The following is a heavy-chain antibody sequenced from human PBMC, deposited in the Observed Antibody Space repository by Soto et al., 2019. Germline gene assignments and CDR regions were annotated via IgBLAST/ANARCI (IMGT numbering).Heavy chain of an antibody. CDR3: ARQKSPEGWFDP. CDR1: AISFNTYG. Sequence: GGSLRLSCAASAISFNTYGVTWVRQAPGKGLEWVSTVTVTGGSTYYADSVKGRFTISRDRSNYTVSLLLNSLRVEDTAIYYCARQKSPEGWFDPWGQGTLVTVSS. J-gene: IGHJ5*02. CDR2: VTVTGGST. V-gene: IGHV3-23*01.